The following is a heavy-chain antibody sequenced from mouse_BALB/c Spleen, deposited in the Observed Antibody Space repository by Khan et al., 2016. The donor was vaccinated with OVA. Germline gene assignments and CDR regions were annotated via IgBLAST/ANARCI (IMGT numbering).Heavy chain of an antibody. CDR3: ARGNYYGYYFDY. Sequence: EVELVESGPGLVKPSQSLSLTCTVTGYSITSGYAWNWIRQFPGNKLEWMGYISYSGGTSYNPSLKSRISITRDTSKNQFFLPLNSVTTEDTATYYCARGNYYGYYFDYWGQGTTLTVSS. D-gene: IGHD1-1*01. J-gene: IGHJ2*01. CDR2: ISYSGGT. CDR1: GYSITSGYA. V-gene: IGHV3-2*02.